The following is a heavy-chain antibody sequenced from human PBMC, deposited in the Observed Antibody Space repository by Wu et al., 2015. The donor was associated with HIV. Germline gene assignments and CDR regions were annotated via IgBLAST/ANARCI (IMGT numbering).Heavy chain of an antibody. CDR3: ARLSLRRFGELFSGADY. CDR2: IGGNRGES. D-gene: IGHD3-10*01. Sequence: QVQLVQSGAEVKKPGASVRVSCKTSGYTFTGYYIHWVRQAPGQGLEWMGWIGGNRGESHSAQRFRDRFTMTRDTSTNTAYMELTRLTSDDTALYYCARLSLRRFGELFSGADYWGQGTLVTVSS. CDR1: GYTFTGYY. V-gene: IGHV1-2*02. J-gene: IGHJ4*02.